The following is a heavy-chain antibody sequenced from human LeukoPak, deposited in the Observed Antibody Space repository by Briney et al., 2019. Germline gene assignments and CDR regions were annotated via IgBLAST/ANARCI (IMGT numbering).Heavy chain of an antibody. CDR3: ARKYTDWLGY. J-gene: IGHJ4*02. D-gene: IGHD3-9*01. CDR2: ISSSGSTI. CDR1: GFTFSSYE. V-gene: IGHV3-48*03. Sequence: PGGSLRLSCAASGFTFSSYEMNWVRQAPGKGLEWVSYISSSGSTIYYADSVKGRFTISRDNAKNSLHLQMNSLRAEDTAVYYCARKYTDWLGYWGQGTLVTVSS.